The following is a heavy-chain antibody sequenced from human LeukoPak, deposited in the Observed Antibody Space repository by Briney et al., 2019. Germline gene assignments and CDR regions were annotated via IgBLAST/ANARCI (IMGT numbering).Heavy chain of an antibody. CDR2: IIPIIGSP. Sequence: SVTVSFTSSGGTFIYFAISWLRQAPGQGLEWMGGIIPIIGSPNYAQKFQGRVTITADESTYTAYMELSSLRSQDTAVYYCATNDRNSWYSDSWGQGTLVTVSS. J-gene: IGHJ4*02. V-gene: IGHV1-69*01. CDR3: ATNDRNSWYSDS. CDR1: GGTFIYFA. D-gene: IGHD6-13*01.